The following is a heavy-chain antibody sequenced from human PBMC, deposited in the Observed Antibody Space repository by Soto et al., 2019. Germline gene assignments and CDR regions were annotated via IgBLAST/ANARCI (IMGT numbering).Heavy chain of an antibody. Sequence: QVQLVQSGAEVQKPGSSVKVSCKASGGTFSSYAISWVRQAPGQGLEWMGGIIPIFGTANYAQKFQGRVTITADESTSTAYMELSSLRSEDTAVYYCARERGYSRNYYYYYGMDVWGQGTTVTVSS. V-gene: IGHV1-69*01. CDR3: ARERGYSRNYYYYYGMDV. D-gene: IGHD6-13*01. CDR2: IIPIFGTA. J-gene: IGHJ6*02. CDR1: GGTFSSYA.